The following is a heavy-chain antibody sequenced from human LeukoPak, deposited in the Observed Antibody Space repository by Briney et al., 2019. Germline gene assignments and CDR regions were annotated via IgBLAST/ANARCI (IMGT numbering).Heavy chain of an antibody. D-gene: IGHD1-26*01. CDR1: GGSISSYY. CDR2: INYSGST. CDR3: ARAGSGSRPDY. J-gene: IGHJ4*02. V-gene: IGHV4-59*01. Sequence: PSETLSLTCTVSGGSISSYYWSWIRQPPGKGLEWIGYINYSGSTNYNPSLKSRVTISVDTSKNQFSLKLSSVTAADTAVYYCARAGSGSRPDYWGQGTLVTVSS.